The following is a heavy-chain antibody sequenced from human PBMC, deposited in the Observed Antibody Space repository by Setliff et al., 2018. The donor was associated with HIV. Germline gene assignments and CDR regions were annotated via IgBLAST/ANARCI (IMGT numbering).Heavy chain of an antibody. CDR1: GFTFSNYA. D-gene: IGHD4-4*01. Sequence: GGSLRLSCAASGFTFSNYAMTWVRQAPGKGLEWASGISDSGGSTYYADSVKGRFTISRDNSRNMLYLQMNSLRAEDTAMYYCAKTQTVITVYGPFDSWGQGTQVTVSS. CDR3: AKTQTVITVYGPFDS. J-gene: IGHJ4*02. V-gene: IGHV3-23*01. CDR2: ISDSGGST.